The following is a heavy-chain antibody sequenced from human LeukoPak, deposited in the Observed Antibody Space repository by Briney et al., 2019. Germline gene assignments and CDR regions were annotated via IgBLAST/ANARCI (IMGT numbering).Heavy chain of an antibody. CDR1: GFIFSSYG. J-gene: IGHJ4*02. V-gene: IGHV3-33*01. CDR3: ASRGYSGRFDY. D-gene: IGHD5-12*01. CDR2: IWYDGCGI. Sequence: GGSLRLSCGASGFIFSSYGMHWVRQAPGKGLEWVAVIWYDGCGIDYADSVKGRFTISRDNSKNTLYLEMNSLRAEDTAVYYCASRGYSGRFDYWGQGTLVTVSS.